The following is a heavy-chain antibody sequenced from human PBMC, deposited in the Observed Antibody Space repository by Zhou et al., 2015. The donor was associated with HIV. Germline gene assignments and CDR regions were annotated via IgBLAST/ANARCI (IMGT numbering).Heavy chain of an antibody. V-gene: IGHV1-69*06. CDR2: FILMFGAA. Sequence: QVQLVQSGTEVKKAGSSVKVSCKASGGTFSSYAISWVRQAPGQGLEWMGEFILMFGAAKYAPRFQGRVTITADKSTSTAYMELSSLRSEDTAAYYCAREGWGSWYFDLWGRGTLVSVSS. D-gene: IGHD7-27*01. J-gene: IGHJ2*01. CDR3: AREGWGSWYFDL. CDR1: GGTFSSYA.